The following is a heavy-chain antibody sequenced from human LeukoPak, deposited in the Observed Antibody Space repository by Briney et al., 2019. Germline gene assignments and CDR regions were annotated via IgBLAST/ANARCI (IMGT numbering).Heavy chain of an antibody. CDR1: GGSFCGYY. J-gene: IGHJ3*02. V-gene: IGHV4-34*01. Sequence: SETLSLTCAVYGGSFCGYYWSWIRQPPGKGLEWIGEINHSGSTNYNPSLKSRVTISVDTSKNQFSLKLSSVTAADTAVYYCARDSPLERGDDAFDIWGQGTMVTVSS. CDR2: INHSGST. CDR3: ARDSPLERGDDAFDI. D-gene: IGHD3-10*01.